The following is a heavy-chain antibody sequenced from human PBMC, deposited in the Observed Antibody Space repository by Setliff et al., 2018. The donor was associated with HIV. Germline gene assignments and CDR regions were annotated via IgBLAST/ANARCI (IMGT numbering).Heavy chain of an antibody. J-gene: IGHJ3*02. CDR1: GDSLNSDAFS. D-gene: IGHD6-13*01. V-gene: IGHV4-30-2*01. Sequence: SETLSLTCAMSGDSLNSDAFSWSWIRLPPGEGLEWIGYMEEGGGTYYNPSLRSRVTITSDKSKNQFSLKLSSVTAADTAVYYCARGMLRSSWYAHHDAFDIWGQGTMVTVSS. CDR3: ARGMLRSSWYAHHDAFDI. CDR2: MEEGGGT.